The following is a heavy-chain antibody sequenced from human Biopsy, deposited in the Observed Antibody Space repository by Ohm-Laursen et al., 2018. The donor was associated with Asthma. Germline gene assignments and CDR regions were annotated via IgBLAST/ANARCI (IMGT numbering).Heavy chain of an antibody. CDR1: GGTFSTFG. J-gene: IGHJ4*02. CDR2: ILTKFDIT. Sequence: GASVKVSCKSSGGTFSTFGISWVRQAPGQGLEWMGTILTKFDITSYAEKFQGRVTITADKSTSTTYMELSRLRSEDTAVYYCARSYDTDSYPVLVLDYWGQGTLVTVSS. CDR3: ARSYDTDSYPVLVLDY. V-gene: IGHV1-69*04. D-gene: IGHD3-22*01.